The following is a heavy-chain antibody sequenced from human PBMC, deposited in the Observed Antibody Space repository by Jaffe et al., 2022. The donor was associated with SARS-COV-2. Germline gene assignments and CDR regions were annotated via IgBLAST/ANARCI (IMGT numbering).Heavy chain of an antibody. CDR3: ARDTQDGMVRGVIMYWYFDL. CDR2: TYYRSKWYN. Sequence: QVQLQQSGPGLVKPSQTLSLTCAISGDSVSSNSAAWNWIRQSPSRGLEWLGRTYYRSKWYNDYAVSVKSRITINPDTSKNQFSLQLNSVTPEDTAVYYCARDTQDGMVRGVIMYWYFDLWGRGTLVTVSS. D-gene: IGHD3-10*01. CDR1: GDSVSSNSAA. J-gene: IGHJ2*01. V-gene: IGHV6-1*01.